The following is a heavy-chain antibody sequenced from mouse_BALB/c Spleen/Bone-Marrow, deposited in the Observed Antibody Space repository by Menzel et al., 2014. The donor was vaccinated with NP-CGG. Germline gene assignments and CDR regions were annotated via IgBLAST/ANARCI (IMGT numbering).Heavy chain of an antibody. CDR1: GYSFTSCW. Sequence: EVQLQQSGTVLARPGASVKMSCKASGYSFTSCWMHWVKQRPGQGLEWIGAIYPGNSDTRYNQKFKGKAKLTAVTSASTAYMELNSLTNEDSAVYYCTGYGNYVETSFAYWGQGTLVTVSA. CDR3: TGYGNYVETSFAY. D-gene: IGHD2-1*01. J-gene: IGHJ3*01. V-gene: IGHV1-5*01. CDR2: IYPGNSDT.